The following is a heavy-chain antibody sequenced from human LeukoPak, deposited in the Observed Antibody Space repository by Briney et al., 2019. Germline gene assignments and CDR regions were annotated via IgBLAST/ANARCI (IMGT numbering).Heavy chain of an antibody. CDR3: ARTSYRGDCSDGSCYLQH. CDR1: GYTFTGYY. D-gene: IGHD2-15*01. Sequence: GASVKVSCKASGYTFTGYYMHWVRPAPGQGLEWMGWINPNSGGTNYAQKFQGRVTMTRDTSISSAYMELSRLRSDDTAVYYCARTSYRGDCSDGSCYLQHWGQGTLVTVSS. V-gene: IGHV1-2*02. J-gene: IGHJ1*01. CDR2: INPNSGGT.